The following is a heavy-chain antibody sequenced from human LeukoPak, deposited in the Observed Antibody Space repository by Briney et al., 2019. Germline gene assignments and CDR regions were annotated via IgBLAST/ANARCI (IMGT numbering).Heavy chain of an antibody. CDR1: GFTFSSCA. CDR2: ISGSGGST. CDR3: AKARVGGSGWYYFDY. D-gene: IGHD6-19*01. J-gene: IGHJ4*02. V-gene: IGHV3-23*01. Sequence: GGSLRLPCAASGFTFSSCAMSWVRQAPGRGLEWVSGISGSGGSTYYADSVKGRFTISRDNSKNTLYLQMNSLRAEDTAVYYCAKARVGGSGWYYFDYWGQGTLVTVSS.